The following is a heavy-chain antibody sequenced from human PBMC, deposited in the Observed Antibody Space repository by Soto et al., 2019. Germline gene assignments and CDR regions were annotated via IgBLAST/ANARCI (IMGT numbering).Heavy chain of an antibody. J-gene: IGHJ3*02. CDR1: GYTFTSYG. Sequence: GASVKVYCKASGYTFTSYGISWVRQAPGQGLEWMGWISAYNGNTNYAQKLQGRVTMTTDTSTSTAYMELGSLRSDDTAVYYCASIGTDIVVVPAAMLEAFDIWGQGTMVTVSS. D-gene: IGHD2-2*01. CDR3: ASIGTDIVVVPAAMLEAFDI. V-gene: IGHV1-18*01. CDR2: ISAYNGNT.